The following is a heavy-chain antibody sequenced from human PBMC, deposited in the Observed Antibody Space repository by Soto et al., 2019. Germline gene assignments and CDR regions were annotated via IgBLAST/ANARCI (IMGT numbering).Heavy chain of an antibody. CDR3: AKEGGSSGWFGMNYFDY. D-gene: IGHD6-19*01. CDR1: GFTFSSYG. CDR2: ISYDGSNK. Sequence: QVQLVESGGGVVQPGRSLRLSCAASGFTFSSYGMHWVRQAPGKGLEWVAVISYDGSNKYYADSVKGRFTISRDNSKNTLYLQMNSRRAEDTAVYYCAKEGGSSGWFGMNYFDYWGQGTLVTVSS. V-gene: IGHV3-30*18. J-gene: IGHJ4*02.